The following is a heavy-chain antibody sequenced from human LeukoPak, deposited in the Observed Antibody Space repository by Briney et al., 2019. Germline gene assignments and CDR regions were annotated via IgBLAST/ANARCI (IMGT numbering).Heavy chain of an antibody. CDR1: GGSISSTSYY. CDR2: IYYSGST. CDR3: ARSYCSRTSCYASGYFDY. Sequence: PSETLSLTCTVSGGSISSTSYYWGWIRQPPGKGLEWIASIYYSGSTYYNPSLKSRVTISVDTSKNQFSLRLNSVTAADTAVYYCARSYCSRTSCYASGYFDYWGQGTLVTVSS. V-gene: IGHV4-39*01. D-gene: IGHD2-2*01. J-gene: IGHJ4*02.